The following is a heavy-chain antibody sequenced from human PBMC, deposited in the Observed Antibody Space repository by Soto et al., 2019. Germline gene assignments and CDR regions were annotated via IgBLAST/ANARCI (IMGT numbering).Heavy chain of an antibody. CDR3: ARDRPYSYGYYYGMDV. Sequence: PGGSLRLSCAASGFTFSSYAMHWVRQAPGKGLEWVAVISYDGSNKYYADSVKGRFTISRDNSKNTLYLQMNSLRAEDTAVYYCARDRPYSYGYYYGMDVWGQGTTVTVSS. V-gene: IGHV3-30-3*01. D-gene: IGHD5-18*01. CDR2: ISYDGSNK. CDR1: GFTFSSYA. J-gene: IGHJ6*02.